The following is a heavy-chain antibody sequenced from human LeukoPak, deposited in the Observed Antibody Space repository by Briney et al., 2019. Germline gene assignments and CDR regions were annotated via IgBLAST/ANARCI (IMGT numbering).Heavy chain of an antibody. J-gene: IGHJ4*02. CDR1: GFTFDDYT. CDR3: AKDLGYSSGIDY. D-gene: IGHD6-19*01. Sequence: PGGSLRLSCAASGFTFDDYTMHWVRQAPGKGVEWVSLISWDGGSTYYADSVKGRFTISRDNSKNSLYLQMNSLRTEDTALYYCAKDLGYSSGIDYWGQGTLVTVSS. CDR2: ISWDGGST. V-gene: IGHV3-43*01.